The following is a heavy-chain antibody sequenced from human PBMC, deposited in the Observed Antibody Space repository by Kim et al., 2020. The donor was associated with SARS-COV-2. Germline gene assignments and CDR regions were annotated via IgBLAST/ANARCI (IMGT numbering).Heavy chain of an antibody. CDR1: GFTFSSYG. D-gene: IGHD6-19*01. CDR2: IWYDGSNK. J-gene: IGHJ4*02. CDR3: ARESSGWYFDY. V-gene: IGHV3-33*01. Sequence: GGSLRLSCAASGFTFSSYGMHWVRQAPGKGLEWVAVIWYDGSNKYYADSVKGRFTISRDNSKNTLYLQMNSLRAEDTAVYYCARESSGWYFDYWGQGTLVTVFS.